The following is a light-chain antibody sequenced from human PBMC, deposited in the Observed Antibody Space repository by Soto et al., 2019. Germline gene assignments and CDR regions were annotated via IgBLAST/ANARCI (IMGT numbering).Light chain of an antibody. J-gene: IGKJ1*01. V-gene: IGKV1-27*01. CDR3: QQYDTAPTWT. Sequence: DIQMTQSPSSLSASVGDRVTITCRASQGITNSLAWYQQKPGKVPKLLIYAASTLQSGVPSRFSGSGSGTDFTLTISSLQPEDVATYSCQQYDTAPTWTFGQGTKVEI. CDR2: AAS. CDR1: QGITNS.